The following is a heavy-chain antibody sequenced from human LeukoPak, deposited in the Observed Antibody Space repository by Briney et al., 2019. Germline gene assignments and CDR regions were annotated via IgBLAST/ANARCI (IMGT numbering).Heavy chain of an antibody. CDR1: GFTFSSYN. D-gene: IGHD3-3*01. Sequence: PGGSLRLSCAASGFTFSSYNMNWVRQAPGKGLEWVSSISSSSSYIYYADSVKGRFTISRDKAKNSLYLQMDSLRAEETAVYYWARELTHDDFWSGSSPPKSVYPWGQGTLVTASS. CDR3: ARELTHDDFWSGSSPPKSVYP. V-gene: IGHV3-21*01. J-gene: IGHJ5*02. CDR2: ISSSSSYI.